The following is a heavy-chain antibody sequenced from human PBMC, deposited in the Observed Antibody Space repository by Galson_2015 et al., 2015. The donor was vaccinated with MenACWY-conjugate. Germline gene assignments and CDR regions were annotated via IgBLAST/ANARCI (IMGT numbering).Heavy chain of an antibody. D-gene: IGHD2-15*01. CDR3: AKDGAYCSGGSCYSSQYNWFDP. V-gene: IGHV3-23*01. CDR2: ISGSGGST. Sequence: SLRLSCAASGFTFSSYAMSWVRQAPGKGLEWVSAISGSGGSTYYADSVKGRSTISRDNSKNTLYLQMSSLRAEDTAVYYCAKDGAYCSGGSCYSSQYNWFDPWGQGTLVTVSS. J-gene: IGHJ5*02. CDR1: GFTFSSYA.